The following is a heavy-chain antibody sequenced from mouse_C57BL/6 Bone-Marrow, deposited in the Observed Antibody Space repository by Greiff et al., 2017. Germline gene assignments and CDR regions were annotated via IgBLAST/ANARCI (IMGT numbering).Heavy chain of an antibody. CDR3: ARSTVVATDYFDY. D-gene: IGHD1-1*01. V-gene: IGHV1-81*01. J-gene: IGHJ2*01. CDR1: GYTFTSYG. Sequence: VKLQESGAELARPGASVKLSCKASGYTFTSYGISWVKQRTGKGLEWIGEIYPRSGNTYYNEKFKGKATLTADKSSSTAYMELSSLTSEDSAVYDCARSTVVATDYFDYWGQGTTLTGSS. CDR2: IYPRSGNT.